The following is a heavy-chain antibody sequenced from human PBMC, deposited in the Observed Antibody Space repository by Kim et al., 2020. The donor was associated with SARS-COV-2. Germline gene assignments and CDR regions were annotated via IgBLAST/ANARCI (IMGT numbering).Heavy chain of an antibody. J-gene: IGHJ5*02. V-gene: IGHV1-69*13. CDR2: IIPIFGTA. D-gene: IGHD2-15*01. CDR1: GGTFSSYA. CDR3: AREGGGYCSGGSCERSNWFDP. Sequence: SVKVSCKASGGTFSSYAISWVRQAPGQGLEWMGGIIPIFGTANYAQKFQGRVTITADESTSTAYMELSSLRSEDTAVYYCAREGGGYCSGGSCERSNWFDPWGQGTLVTVSS.